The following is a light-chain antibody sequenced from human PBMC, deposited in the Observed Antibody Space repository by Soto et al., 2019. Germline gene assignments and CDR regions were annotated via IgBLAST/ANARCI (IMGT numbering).Light chain of an antibody. Sequence: DIQMTQSPSSLSASPGDTVSLTCRASRGIATSVSWYQQKPGAAPKLLIYGASTLQSGVPSRFSGSGSVTDFTLTISGLQPEDFATYFCQQTFSTPPYTFGQGTRLQIK. CDR2: GAS. V-gene: IGKV1-39*01. CDR1: RGIATS. CDR3: QQTFSTPPYT. J-gene: IGKJ2*01.